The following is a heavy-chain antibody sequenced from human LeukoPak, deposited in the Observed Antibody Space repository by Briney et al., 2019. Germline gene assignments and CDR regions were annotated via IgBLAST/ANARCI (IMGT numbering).Heavy chain of an antibody. CDR1: GFTFSSCA. D-gene: IGHD3-10*01. Sequence: GGSLRLSCAASGFTFSSCAMSWVRQAPGKGLEWVSSISGSGGSTYYADSVKGRFTISRDNSKNTLYLQMNSLRAEDTAVYYCAKDGSRSYYGSGSFLPAWFDPWGQGTLVTVSS. CDR3: AKDGSRSYYGSGSFLPAWFDP. CDR2: ISGSGGST. V-gene: IGHV3-23*01. J-gene: IGHJ5*02.